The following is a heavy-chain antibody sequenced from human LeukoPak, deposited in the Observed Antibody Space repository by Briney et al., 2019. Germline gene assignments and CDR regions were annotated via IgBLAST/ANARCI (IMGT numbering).Heavy chain of an antibody. V-gene: IGHV3-74*01. CDR3: ARGSWAMDTAMVPFDY. Sequence: PGASLRLSCAASGFTFSSYWMHWVRQAPGKGLVWVSRINRDGSSTSYADSVKGRFTISRDNAKNTLYLQMNSLRAEDTAVYYCARGSWAMDTAMVPFDYWGQGTLVTGSS. D-gene: IGHD5-18*01. J-gene: IGHJ4*02. CDR2: INRDGSST. CDR1: GFTFSSYW.